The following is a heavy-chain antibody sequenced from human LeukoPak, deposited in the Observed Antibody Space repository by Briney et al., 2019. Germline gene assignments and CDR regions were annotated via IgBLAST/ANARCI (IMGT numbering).Heavy chain of an antibody. D-gene: IGHD2-15*01. V-gene: IGHV3-64D*09. J-gene: IGHJ6*02. CDR3: VRGYSFGPYGMDV. CDR1: GFPFSSYA. CDR2: ISDSGGST. Sequence: GGSLRLSCSASGFPFSSYAVHWVRQAPGKGLEYVSAISDSGGSTYYADSVKGRFTISRDNSKNTLYLQMSSLRAEDTAVYFCVRGYSFGPYGMDVWGQGTTVTVSS.